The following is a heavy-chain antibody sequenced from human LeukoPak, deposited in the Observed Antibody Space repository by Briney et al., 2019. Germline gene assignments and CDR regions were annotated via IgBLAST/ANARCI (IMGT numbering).Heavy chain of an antibody. CDR1: GYTFTSYT. CDR2: INAGNGNT. CDR3: ARSLAGSYYYYYAMDV. D-gene: IGHD6-19*01. J-gene: IGHJ6*02. V-gene: IGHV1-3*01. Sequence: ASVKVSCKASGYTFTSYTMHWVRQAPGQRLEWMGWINAGNGNTRYSQKFQGRVTITRDTSASTVYVELSSLRSEDTAVYYCARSLAGSYYYYYAMDVWGQGTTVTVSS.